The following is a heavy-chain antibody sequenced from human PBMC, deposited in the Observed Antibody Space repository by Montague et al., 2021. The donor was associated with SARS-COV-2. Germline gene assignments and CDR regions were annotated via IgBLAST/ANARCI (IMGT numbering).Heavy chain of an antibody. CDR1: GGSFRGYY. CDR3: ARVPYRLLFVHCYYCFDV. Sequence: SETLSLTCAVSGGSFRGYYWSWIRQSPGKGLEWIADISHSGSTSYSPSLKSRVTISVDTPKNQFSLKLNSATAADTAVYYCARVPYRLLFVHCYYCFDVWGLGAPVTVSS. D-gene: IGHD2-8*01. J-gene: IGHJ6*02. CDR2: ISHSGST. V-gene: IGHV4-34*01.